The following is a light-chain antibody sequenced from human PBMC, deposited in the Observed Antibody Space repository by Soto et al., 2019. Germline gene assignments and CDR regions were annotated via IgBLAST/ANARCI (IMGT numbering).Light chain of an antibody. Sequence: DIKMTQSPSTLSASVGDRVTITCRASQSISSWLAWYQQKPGKAPNLLIYKASSLESGVPTRFSSSGYGTEFTLIISILQPDDFASYYCRHYNSYRRTFGQGTKVEIK. J-gene: IGKJ1*01. V-gene: IGKV1-5*03. CDR1: QSISSW. CDR2: KAS. CDR3: RHYNSYRRT.